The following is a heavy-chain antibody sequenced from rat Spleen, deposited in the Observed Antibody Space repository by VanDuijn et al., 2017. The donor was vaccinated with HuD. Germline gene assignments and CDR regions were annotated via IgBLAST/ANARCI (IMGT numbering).Heavy chain of an antibody. Sequence: QVQLKESGPGLVQPSQTLSLTCTVSGFSLTNYHVHWVRQPPGKGLEWMGVMWSDGDISYNSALKSRLSISRDTSKSQVFLKMSSLKTEDTATYYCVRGRDWFAYWGQGTLVTVSS. CDR2: MWSDGDI. CDR1: GFSLTNYH. D-gene: IGHD4-1*01. CDR3: VRGRDWFAY. V-gene: IGHV2-32*01. J-gene: IGHJ3*01.